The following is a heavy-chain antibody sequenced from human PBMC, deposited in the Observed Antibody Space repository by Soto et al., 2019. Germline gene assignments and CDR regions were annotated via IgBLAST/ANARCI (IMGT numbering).Heavy chain of an antibody. V-gene: IGHV3-11*06. CDR2: ISPGSRYP. CDR1: GFNFGDSY. J-gene: IGHJ6*02. CDR3: ARDEIIIVVTIICYYDYGTVF. Sequence: PGGSLRLSCAGSGFNFGDSYMSWIRQAPGEGLEWLSYISPGSRYPADADSVKGRFTISRDNAKRSLFLQMMSLTAEDTAVYYCARDEIIIVVTIICYYDYGTVFWGQAITVTV. D-gene: IGHD5-12*01.